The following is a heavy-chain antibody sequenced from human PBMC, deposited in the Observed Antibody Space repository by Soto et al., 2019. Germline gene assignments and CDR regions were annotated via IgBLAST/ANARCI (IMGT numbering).Heavy chain of an antibody. CDR2: IWYDGSNK. CDR3: ARESDAESYDILTGYPTSSLDY. D-gene: IGHD3-9*01. J-gene: IGHJ4*02. CDR1: GFTFSSYG. V-gene: IGHV3-33*01. Sequence: PGGSLRLSCAASGFTFSSYGMHWVRQAPGKGLEWVAVIWYDGSNKYYADSVKGRFTISRDNSKNTLYLQMNSLRAEDTAVYYCARESDAESYDILTGYPTSSLDYWGQGTLVTVSS.